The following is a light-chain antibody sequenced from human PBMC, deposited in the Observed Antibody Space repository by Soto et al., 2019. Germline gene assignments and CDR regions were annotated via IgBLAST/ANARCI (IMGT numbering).Light chain of an antibody. CDR3: QQSYRTPYT. V-gene: IGKV1-39*01. CDR2: AAS. Sequence: DIQMTQSPSSLSASVGDRVTITCRASQSISSYLNWYQQKPGKAPKLLIYAASSLQSGVPSRFSGSVPGTYFTLTISSLQPEDFAPYYGQQSYRTPYTFGRGPKLEIK. CDR1: QSISSY. J-gene: IGKJ2*01.